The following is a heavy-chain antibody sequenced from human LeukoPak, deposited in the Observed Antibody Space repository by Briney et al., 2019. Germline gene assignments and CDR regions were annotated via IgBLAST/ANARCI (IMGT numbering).Heavy chain of an antibody. CDR3: TRDQTPYY. V-gene: IGHV3-49*04. J-gene: IGHJ4*02. CDR1: GFTFGDYA. Sequence: PGGSLRLSCTASGFTFGDYAMTWVRQAPGKGLEWVGFIASETYGGTAEYAAYVKGRFTISRDDSKSIAYPQMNSLKTEDTAVYYCTRDQTPYYWGQGTLVTVSS. CDR2: IASETYGGTA.